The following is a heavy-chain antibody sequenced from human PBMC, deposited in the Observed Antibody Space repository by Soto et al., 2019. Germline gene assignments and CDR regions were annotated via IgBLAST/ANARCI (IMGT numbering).Heavy chain of an antibody. Sequence: QVQLVESGGGVVQPGRSLRLSCAASGFTFSSYGMHWVRQAPGKGLEWVAVISYDGSNKYYADSVKGRFTISRDNSKNTLYLQMNSLRAEDTAVYYCAKASPLRFLRAGGMDVWGQGTTVTVSS. CDR2: ISYDGSNK. CDR1: GFTFSSYG. V-gene: IGHV3-30*18. D-gene: IGHD3-3*01. CDR3: AKASPLRFLRAGGMDV. J-gene: IGHJ6*02.